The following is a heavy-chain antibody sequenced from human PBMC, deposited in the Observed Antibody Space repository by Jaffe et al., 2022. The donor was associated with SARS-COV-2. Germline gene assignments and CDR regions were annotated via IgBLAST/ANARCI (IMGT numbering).Heavy chain of an antibody. D-gene: IGHD3-10*02. V-gene: IGHV3-9*01. J-gene: IGHJ3*02. CDR3: AKGVRGVIIVGAFDI. Sequence: EVQLVESGGGLVQPGRSLRLSCAASGFTFDDYAMHWVRQAPGKGLEWVSGISWNSGSIGYADSVKGRFTISRDNAKNSLYLQMNSLRAEDTALYYCAKGVRGVIIVGAFDIWGQGTMVTVSS. CDR2: ISWNSGSI. CDR1: GFTFDDYA.